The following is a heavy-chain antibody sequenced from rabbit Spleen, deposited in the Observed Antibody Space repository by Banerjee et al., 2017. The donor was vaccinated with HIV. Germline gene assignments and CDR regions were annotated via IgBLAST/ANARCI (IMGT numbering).Heavy chain of an antibody. CDR1: GFDFSSNA. CDR3: ARDTASSFSSYGMDL. Sequence: QSLEESGGDLVKPGASLTLTCTASGFDFSSNAMCWVRQAPGKGLEWIACIYTGSGITYYASWAKGRFTISKTSSTTVTLQMTSLTAADTATYFCARDTASSFSSYGMDLWGPGTLVTVS. J-gene: IGHJ6*01. D-gene: IGHD8-1*01. V-gene: IGHV1S40*01. CDR2: IYTGSGIT.